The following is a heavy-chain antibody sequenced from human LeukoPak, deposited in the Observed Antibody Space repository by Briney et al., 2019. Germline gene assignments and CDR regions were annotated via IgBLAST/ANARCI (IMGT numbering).Heavy chain of an antibody. CDR1: GGSFSGYY. CDR3: ARDNWNYGSSMDV. Sequence: SETLSLTCAVYGGSFSGYYWSWIRQPPGKGLEWIGEINHSGSTNYNPSLKSRVTISVDTSKNQFTLKLSSVTAADTAVYHCARDNWNYGSSMDVWGQGTTVTVSS. J-gene: IGHJ6*02. D-gene: IGHD1-7*01. V-gene: IGHV4-34*01. CDR2: INHSGST.